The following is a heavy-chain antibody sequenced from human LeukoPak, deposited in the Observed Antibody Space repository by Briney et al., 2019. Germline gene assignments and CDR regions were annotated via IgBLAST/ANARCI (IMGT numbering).Heavy chain of an antibody. V-gene: IGHV1-46*01. D-gene: IGHD3-10*01. CDR3: ARVPRHYYGSGSYPDY. CDR2: INPSGGST. CDR1: GYTFTSYY. J-gene: IGHJ4*02. Sequence: GASVKVSCKASGYTFTSYYMHWVRQAPGQGLEWMGIINPSGGSTSYAQKFQGRVTMTRDTSTSTVYIELSSLRSEDTAVYYCARVPRHYYGSGSYPDYWGQGTLVTVSS.